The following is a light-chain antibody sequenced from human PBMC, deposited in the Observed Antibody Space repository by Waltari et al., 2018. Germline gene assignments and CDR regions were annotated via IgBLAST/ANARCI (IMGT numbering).Light chain of an antibody. CDR3: ASWDDSLNGHWV. CDR1: YAHNGSNV. Sequence: YVLTQPPSASGTPGPRGPSARYGRYAHNGSNVVTRDQQLPGKAPKLLIYRSDRRPSGVPVRFSGSKSGSSASLAIDGLHSEDEADYYCASWDDSLNGHWVFGGGTKVTVL. J-gene: IGLJ3*02. V-gene: IGLV1-44*01. CDR2: RSD.